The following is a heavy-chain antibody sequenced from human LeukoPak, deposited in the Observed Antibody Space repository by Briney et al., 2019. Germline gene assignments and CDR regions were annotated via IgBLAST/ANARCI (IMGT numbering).Heavy chain of an antibody. Sequence: GSLRLSCAASGFTFSSYSMNWVRQAPGKGLEWVSSSGSGDTTYYAESVKGRFTISRDNSKNTLYLQMNSLRAEDTAVYYCAKAGDSSSSPLFLDWGQGTLVTVSS. CDR2: SGSGDTT. V-gene: IGHV3-23*01. CDR1: GFTFSSYS. CDR3: AKAGDSSSSPLFLD. D-gene: IGHD6-6*01. J-gene: IGHJ4*02.